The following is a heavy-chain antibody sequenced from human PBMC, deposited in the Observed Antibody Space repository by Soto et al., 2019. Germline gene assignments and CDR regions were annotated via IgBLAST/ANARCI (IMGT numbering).Heavy chain of an antibody. D-gene: IGHD4-17*01. CDR2: INAGNGNT. V-gene: IGHV1-3*01. CDR3: AREGGQMTTRNWFDP. J-gene: IGHJ5*02. CDR1: GYTFTSYA. Sequence: ASVKVSCKASGYTFTSYAMYWVRQAPGQRLEWMGWINAGNGNTKYSQKFQGRVTITRDTSASTAYMELSSLRSEDTAVYYCAREGGQMTTRNWFDPWGQGTLVTVSS.